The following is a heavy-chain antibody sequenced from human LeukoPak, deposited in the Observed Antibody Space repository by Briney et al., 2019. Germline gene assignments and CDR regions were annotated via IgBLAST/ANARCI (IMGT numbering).Heavy chain of an antibody. CDR3: ARSSVGRYYYGSGSYPPLDY. CDR2: IYPGDSDT. J-gene: IGHJ4*02. V-gene: IGHV5-51*01. D-gene: IGHD3-10*01. CDR1: GYSFTSYW. Sequence: GESLKISCKGSGYSFTSYWIGWVRQMPGKGLEWMGIIYPGDSDTRYSPSFQGQVTISADKSISTAYLQWSSLKASDTAMYYCARSSVGRYYYGSGSYPPLDYWGQGTLVTVSS.